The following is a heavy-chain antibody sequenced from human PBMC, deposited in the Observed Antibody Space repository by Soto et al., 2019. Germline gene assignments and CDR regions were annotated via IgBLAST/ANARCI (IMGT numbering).Heavy chain of an antibody. D-gene: IGHD1-1*01. J-gene: IGHJ4*02. CDR2: TYYRSKWNN. V-gene: IGHV6-1*01. CDR3: ARNSWNAPPAFDF. Sequence: SQTLSLPCVISGNNVSTNSAGWNWIRQSPSRGLEWLGRTYYRSKWNNDYADSVKGRITVNPDTSKNQFSLQLNSVTPEDTGMYYCARNSWNAPPAFDFWGQGIQVTVSS. CDR1: GNNVSTNSAG.